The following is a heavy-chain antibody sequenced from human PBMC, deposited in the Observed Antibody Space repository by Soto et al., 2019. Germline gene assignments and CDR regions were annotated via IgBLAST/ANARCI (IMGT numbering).Heavy chain of an antibody. CDR3: AAGGGLPRYH. D-gene: IGHD2-2*01. J-gene: IGHJ4*02. CDR1: GGSISSGGYS. Sequence: QLQLQESGSGLVKPSQTLSLTCAVSGGSISSGGYSWSWIRQPPGKGLEWIGYIYHSGSTYYNPSLKSRSHKTIDRAKNQFSLKLGSVTAADTAVYYCAAGGGLPRYHRGQGTLVTVSS. V-gene: IGHV4-30-2*01. CDR2: IYHSGST.